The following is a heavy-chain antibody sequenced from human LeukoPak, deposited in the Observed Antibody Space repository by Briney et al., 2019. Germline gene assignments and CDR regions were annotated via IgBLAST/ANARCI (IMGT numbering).Heavy chain of an antibody. D-gene: IGHD3-9*01. CDR1: GYTFTSYG. CDR3: ARDKSYYDILTGYYYYYGMDV. Sequence: ASVKVSCKASGYTFTSYGISWVRQAPGQGLEWMGWISAYNGNTHYAQKLQGRVTMTTDTSTSTAYMELRSLRSDDTAVYYCARDKSYYDILTGYYYYYGMDVWGKGTTVTVSS. J-gene: IGHJ6*04. V-gene: IGHV1-18*04. CDR2: ISAYNGNT.